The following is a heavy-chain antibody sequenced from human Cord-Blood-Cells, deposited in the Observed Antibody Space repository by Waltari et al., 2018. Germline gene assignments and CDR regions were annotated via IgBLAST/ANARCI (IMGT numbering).Heavy chain of an antibody. CDR2: IRGSGGST. CDR1: GFTFSSYA. Sequence: EVQLLESGGGLVQPGGSLRLSCAASGFTFSSYAMSWVRQAPGKGLEGGSAIRGSGGSTYYADSVKGRFTISRDNAKNTLYLQMNSLRAEDTAVYYCAKLLNWGVDYWGQGTLVTVSS. D-gene: IGHD7-27*01. CDR3: AKLLNWGVDY. J-gene: IGHJ4*02. V-gene: IGHV3-23*01.